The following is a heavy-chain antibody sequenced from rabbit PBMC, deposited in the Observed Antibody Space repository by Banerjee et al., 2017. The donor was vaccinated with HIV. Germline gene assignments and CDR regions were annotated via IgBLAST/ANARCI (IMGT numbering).Heavy chain of an antibody. J-gene: IGHJ4*01. CDR1: GFTISSSYY. CDR2: IYAGSSGST. D-gene: IGHD1-1*01. Sequence: QQLEESGGDLVKPGASLTLTCTASGFTISSSYYMCWVRQAPGKGLEWIACIYAGSSGSTYYASWAKGRFTISKTSSTTVTLQMTSLTAADTATYFCAREAYASSGYLYYFNLWGPGTLVTVS. V-gene: IGHV1S40*01. CDR3: AREAYASSGYLYYFNL.